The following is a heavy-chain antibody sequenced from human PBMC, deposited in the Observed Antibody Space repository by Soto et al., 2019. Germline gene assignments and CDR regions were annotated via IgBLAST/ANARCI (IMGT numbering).Heavy chain of an antibody. J-gene: IGHJ5*02. CDR2: ISGSGGST. Sequence: EVQLLESGGGLVQPGGSLRLSCAASGFTFSSYAMSWVRQAPGKGLEWVSAISGSGGSTYYGDSVKGRFTISRDNSKNTLYLQMNSLRAEDTAVYYYAKDRYSSLAEWFDPWGQGTLVTVSS. D-gene: IGHD6-19*01. V-gene: IGHV3-23*01. CDR1: GFTFSSYA. CDR3: AKDRYSSLAEWFDP.